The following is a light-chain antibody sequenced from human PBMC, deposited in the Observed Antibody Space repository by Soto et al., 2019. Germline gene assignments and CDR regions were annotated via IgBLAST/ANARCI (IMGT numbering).Light chain of an antibody. CDR3: SWYTTSFTSETG. CDR1: SSDVGGYNY. J-gene: IGLJ1*01. V-gene: IGLV2-14*03. Sequence: QSALTQPASVSGSPGQSITISCTGTSSDVGGYNYVSWYQHHPGKAPKHIIYNVSNRPSGVSNRFSGSKSGNTASLTISGLQPEDEADNYCSWYTTSFTSETGFGSWPTLTVL. CDR2: NVS.